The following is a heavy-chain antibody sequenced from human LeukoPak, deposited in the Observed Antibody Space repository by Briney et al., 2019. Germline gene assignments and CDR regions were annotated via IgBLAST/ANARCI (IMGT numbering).Heavy chain of an antibody. CDR2: IIPIFGTA. Sequence: ASVKVSCKASGGTFSSYAISWVRQAPGQGLEWMGGIIPIFGTANYAQKFQGRVTITADESTSTAYMELSSLRSEDTAVYYCARDSMVYCGGDCYSGGFDYWGQGTLVTVSS. CDR3: ARDSMVYCGGDCYSGGFDY. J-gene: IGHJ4*02. V-gene: IGHV1-69*13. CDR1: GGTFSSYA. D-gene: IGHD2-21*02.